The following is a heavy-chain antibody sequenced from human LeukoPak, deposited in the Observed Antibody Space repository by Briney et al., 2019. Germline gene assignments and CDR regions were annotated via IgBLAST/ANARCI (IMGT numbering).Heavy chain of an antibody. V-gene: IGHV3-7*01. CDR3: ARDLYDYVWNLPGY. Sequence: GGSLRLSCAASGFTFSSYWMSWVRQAPGKGLEWVANIKQDGSEKYYVDSVKGRFTISRDNAKNSLYLQMNSLRAEDTAVYYCARDLYDYVWNLPGYWGQGTLVTVSS. CDR2: IKQDGSEK. J-gene: IGHJ4*02. D-gene: IGHD3-16*01. CDR1: GFTFSSYW.